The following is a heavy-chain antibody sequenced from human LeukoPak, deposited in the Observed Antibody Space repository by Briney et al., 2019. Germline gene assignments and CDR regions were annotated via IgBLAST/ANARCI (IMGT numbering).Heavy chain of an antibody. D-gene: IGHD4-17*01. J-gene: IGHJ5*02. CDR2: INPNSGGT. CDR3: ARDLGTTVTTFGGFWFDP. V-gene: IGHV1-2*02. Sequence: ASVKVSCKASGYTFTGYYMHWVRQAPGQGLEWMGWINPNSGGTNYAQKFQGRVTMTRDTSISTAYMELSRLRSDDTAVYYCARDLGTTVTTFGGFWFDPWGQGTLVTVSS. CDR1: GYTFTGYY.